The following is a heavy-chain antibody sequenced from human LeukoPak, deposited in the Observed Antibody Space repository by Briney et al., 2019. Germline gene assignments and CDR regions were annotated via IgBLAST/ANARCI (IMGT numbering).Heavy chain of an antibody. V-gene: IGHV5-51*01. Sequence: GESLKISGKGSGYSFTSYRIGWVRQMPGKGLEGMGIIYPCDSDNSYSPSFHGQVTISAEKSVSTAYLQWSSLKASDTAMYYCARNCTSTSCYLTDAFDIWGQGTMVTVSS. CDR3: ARNCTSTSCYLTDAFDI. CDR2: IYPCDSDN. D-gene: IGHD2-2*01. CDR1: GYSFTSYR. J-gene: IGHJ3*02.